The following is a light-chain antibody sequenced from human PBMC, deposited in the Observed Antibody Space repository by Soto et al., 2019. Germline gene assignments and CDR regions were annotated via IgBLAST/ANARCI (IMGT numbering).Light chain of an antibody. Sequence: EIVLTQSPGTLSLSPGERATLSCRASQTVRNNYLAWYQQKPGQAPRLLIYGASTWATGISARFSGSGSGTEFTLTISILQSEDFAVYYCQPYKPWPPIPSGPRTRLEI. V-gene: IGKV3-15*01. CDR2: GAS. J-gene: IGKJ5*01. CDR3: QPYKPWPPIP. CDR1: QTVRNN.